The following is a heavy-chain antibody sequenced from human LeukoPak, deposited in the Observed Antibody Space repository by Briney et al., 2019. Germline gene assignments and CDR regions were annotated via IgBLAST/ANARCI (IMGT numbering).Heavy chain of an antibody. J-gene: IGHJ6*04. CDR3: ARRGATPAPFYYYYGMDV. CDR1: GGTFSSYA. D-gene: IGHD5-12*01. V-gene: IGHV1-69*13. CDR2: IIPIFGTA. Sequence: ASVKVSCKASGGTFSSYAISWVRQAPGQGLEWMGRIIPIFGTANYAQKFQGRVTITADESTSTAYMELSSLRSEDTAVYYCARRGATPAPFYYYYGMDVWGKGTTVTVSS.